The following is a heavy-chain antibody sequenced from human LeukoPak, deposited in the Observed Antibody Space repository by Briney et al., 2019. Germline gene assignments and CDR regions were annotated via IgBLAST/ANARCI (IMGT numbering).Heavy chain of an antibody. J-gene: IGHJ4*02. D-gene: IGHD3-9*01. CDR3: ARRSYDILTGLYLDY. CDR2: IYPGDSDT. CDR1: GYSSTSYW. V-gene: IGHV5-51*01. Sequence: GESLKISCKGSGYSSTSYWIGWVRQMPGKGLEWMGIIYPGDSDTRYSPSFQGQVTISADKSISTAYLQWSSLKASDTAMYYCARRSYDILTGLYLDYWGQGTLVTVSS.